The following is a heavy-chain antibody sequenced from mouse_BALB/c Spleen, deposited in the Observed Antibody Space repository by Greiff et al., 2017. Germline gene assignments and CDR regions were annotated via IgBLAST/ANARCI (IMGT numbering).Heavy chain of an antibody. CDR3: TRADGHWYFDV. CDR1: GFTFSSYT. J-gene: IGHJ1*01. Sequence: EVQGVESGGGLVKPGGSLKLSCAASGFTFSSYTMSWVRQTPEKRLEWVATISSGGSYTYYPDSVKGRFTISRDNAKNTLYLQMSSLKSEDTAMYYCTRADGHWYFDVWGAGTTVTVSS. CDR2: ISSGGSYT. D-gene: IGHD2-3*01. V-gene: IGHV5-6-4*01.